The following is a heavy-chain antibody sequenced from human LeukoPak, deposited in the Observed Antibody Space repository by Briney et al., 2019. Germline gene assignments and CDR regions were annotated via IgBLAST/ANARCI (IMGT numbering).Heavy chain of an antibody. CDR2: INSDGSWT. J-gene: IGHJ4*02. Sequence: GGSLRLSCAASGNYWMHWVRQAPGKGLVWVSHINSDGSWTSYADSVKGRFTISRDNSKNTLYLQMNSLRAEDTAVYYCTRGPGYHDSSYLDYWGQGTLVTVSS. D-gene: IGHD3-22*01. CDR3: TRGPGYHDSSYLDY. V-gene: IGHV3-74*01. CDR1: GNYW.